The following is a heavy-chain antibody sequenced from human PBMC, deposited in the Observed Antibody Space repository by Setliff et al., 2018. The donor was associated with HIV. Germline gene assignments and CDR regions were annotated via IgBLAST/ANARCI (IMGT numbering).Heavy chain of an antibody. CDR3: ARSSYYDVNSPFDY. CDR2: AIPMLGIA. CDR1: GYSFTNHY. D-gene: IGHD3-16*01. Sequence: ASVKVSCKPSGYSFTNHYMHWVRQAPGQGLEWMGGAIPMLGIANHVHKFQGRVTITADKSTSTAYMELNSLRSEDTAVYYCARSSYYDVNSPFDYWGQGTRVTVSS. V-gene: IGHV1-69*10. J-gene: IGHJ4*02.